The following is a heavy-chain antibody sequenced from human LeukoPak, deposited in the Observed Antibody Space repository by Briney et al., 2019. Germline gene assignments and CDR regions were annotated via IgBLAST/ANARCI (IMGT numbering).Heavy chain of an antibody. D-gene: IGHD4-17*01. Sequence: GGSLRLSCAASGFTFSSYWMSWVRQAPGKGLEWVANIKQDGSGKYYVDSVKGRFTISRDNAKNSLYLQMNSLRAEDTAVYYCARGNYGDYSRFDPWGQGTLVTVSS. CDR2: IKQDGSGK. J-gene: IGHJ5*02. CDR3: ARGNYGDYSRFDP. V-gene: IGHV3-7*03. CDR1: GFTFSSYW.